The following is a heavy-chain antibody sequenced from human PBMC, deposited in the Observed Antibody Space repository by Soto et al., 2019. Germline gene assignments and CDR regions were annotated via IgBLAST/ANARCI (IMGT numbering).Heavy chain of an antibody. J-gene: IGHJ3*01. CDR1: GGFVSSGNYY. Sequence: QEQLQQWGAGLLKPSETLSLTCAVYGGFVSSGNYYWSWIRQPPGKGLEWIGEMSHSGGTHFNPTLKGRVPISVGTSKNQSSLKRGSGTAAAPALDYCARVEGGTATTVVDGFDFWGPGQWSPSLQ. CDR2: MSHSGGT. V-gene: IGHV4-34*01. CDR3: ARVEGGTATTVVDGFDF. D-gene: IGHD1-1*01.